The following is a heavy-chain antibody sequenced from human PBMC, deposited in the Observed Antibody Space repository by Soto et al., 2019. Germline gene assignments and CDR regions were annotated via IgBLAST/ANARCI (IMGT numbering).Heavy chain of an antibody. CDR3: ASTMVRGVIIFPHYGMDV. J-gene: IGHJ6*02. CDR1: GGTFSSYA. Sequence: QVQLVQSGAEVKKPGSSVKVSCKASGGTFSSYAISWVRQAPGQGLEWMGGIIPIFGTANYAQKFQGRVTITADEFTSKAYMELSSLRSEDTAVYYCASTMVRGVIIFPHYGMDVWGQGTTVTVSS. D-gene: IGHD3-10*01. CDR2: IIPIFGTA. V-gene: IGHV1-69*01.